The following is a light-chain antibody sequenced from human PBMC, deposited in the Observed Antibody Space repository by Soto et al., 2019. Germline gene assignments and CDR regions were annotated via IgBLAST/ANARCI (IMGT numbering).Light chain of an antibody. J-gene: IGLJ2*01. CDR2: GNT. V-gene: IGLV1-40*01. CDR1: SSNIGAGYD. CDR3: QSYDYSLSGNVV. Sequence: QSVLTQPPSVSGAPGQRVTISCTGSSSNIGAGYDVHWYQQLPGTAPKLLIYGNTNRPSGVPDRFSGSKSGTSAPLAITGLQAEDEADYYCQSYDYSLSGNVVFGGGTKLTVL.